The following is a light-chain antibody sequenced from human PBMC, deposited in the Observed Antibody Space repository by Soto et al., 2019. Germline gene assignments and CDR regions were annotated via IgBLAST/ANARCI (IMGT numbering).Light chain of an antibody. V-gene: IGKV2-28*01. CDR1: QSLLHGNGYNY. CDR3: MQTLQFPFT. CDR2: LGS. Sequence: DIVMTQSPLSLPVTPGEPASISCRSSQSLLHGNGYNYLHWYLQKPGQSPQLLIYLGSNRSSGVPDRFSGSGSGTDFTLKISRAEAEDVGVYYCMQTLQFPFTVGRRTKVYSK. J-gene: IGKJ3*01.